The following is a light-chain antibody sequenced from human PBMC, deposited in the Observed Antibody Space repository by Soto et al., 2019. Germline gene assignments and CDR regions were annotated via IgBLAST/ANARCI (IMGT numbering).Light chain of an antibody. Sequence: ESVLTQSPGTLYLSPGERATLSCRTSQSVIRNYLAWYQQTPGRSPRLLIYGASNRATGIPDRCSGSGSGTDFTLTLSGLEAEDFAVYYCQKYDTAPYTFGQGTRLEIK. CDR3: QKYDTAPYT. CDR2: GAS. CDR1: QSVIRNY. J-gene: IGKJ2*01. V-gene: IGKV3-20*01.